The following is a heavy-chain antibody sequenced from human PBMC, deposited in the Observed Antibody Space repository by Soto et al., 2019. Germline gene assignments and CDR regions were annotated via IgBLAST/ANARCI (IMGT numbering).Heavy chain of an antibody. D-gene: IGHD6-13*01. CDR3: ERDREGIAAAGS. CDR2: IIPILGIA. Sequence: QVQLVQSGAEVKKPGSSVKVSCKASGGTFSSYTISWVRQAPGQGLEWMGRIIPILGIANYAQKFQGRVTITADNSTRTAYMELSSLRSEDTAVYYCERDREGIAAAGSWGQGTLVTVSS. V-gene: IGHV1-69*08. CDR1: GGTFSSYT. J-gene: IGHJ5*02.